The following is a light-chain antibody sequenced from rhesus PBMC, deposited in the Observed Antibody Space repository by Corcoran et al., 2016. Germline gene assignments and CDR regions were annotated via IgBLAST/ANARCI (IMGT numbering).Light chain of an antibody. CDR2: GVS. V-gene: IGKV3-42*03. CDR1: QSVSNN. CDR3: QQYTNWPLT. Sequence: EIVVTQSPPTLSLSPGERATLSCRASQSVSNNLAWYQQKPGPAPRLLIYGVSRRATGIPARFSGSGSGTDLTLTIRSLEPEDFVVYFCQQYTNWPLTFGGGTKVEIK. J-gene: IGKJ4*01.